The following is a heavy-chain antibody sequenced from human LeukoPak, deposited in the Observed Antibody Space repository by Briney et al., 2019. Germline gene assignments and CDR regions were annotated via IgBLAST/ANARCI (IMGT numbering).Heavy chain of an antibody. D-gene: IGHD2-2*03. V-gene: IGHV4-4*07. J-gene: IGHJ6*02. CDR2: IYTSGST. Sequence: SETLSPTCTVSGGSISSYYWSWIRQPAGKGLEWIGRIYTSGSTNYNPSLKSRVTMSVDTSKNQFSLKLSSVTAADTAVYYCARDGSPVYYYYGMDVWGQGTTVTVSS. CDR3: ARDGSPVYYYYGMDV. CDR1: GGSISSYY.